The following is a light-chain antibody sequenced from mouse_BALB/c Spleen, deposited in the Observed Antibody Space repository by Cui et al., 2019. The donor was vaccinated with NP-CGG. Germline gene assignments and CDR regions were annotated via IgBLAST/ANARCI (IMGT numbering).Light chain of an antibody. Sequence: HAVVTQASGLTTSPGETVTLTCRSSTGAVTIDNYANWVQEKPDHLFTGLIGGTHNRAPGVPARFSGSLIGDKAALTSTGAQTEDEAIYFCALWYSNHWVFGGGTKLTVL. CDR2: GTH. CDR3: ALWYSNHWV. V-gene: IGLV1*01. J-gene: IGLJ1*01. CDR1: TGAVTIDNY.